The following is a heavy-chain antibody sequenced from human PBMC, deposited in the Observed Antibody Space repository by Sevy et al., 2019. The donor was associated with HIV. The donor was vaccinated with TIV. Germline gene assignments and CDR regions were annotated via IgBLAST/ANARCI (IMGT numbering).Heavy chain of an antibody. J-gene: IGHJ4*02. D-gene: IGHD6-19*01. V-gene: IGHV4-38-2*01. CDR3: ARAIGTQVAGLYYFDY. CDR1: GYSISSDYY. Sequence: SETLSLTCAVSGYSISSDYYCGWIRQPPGKGLEWIGSIYHSGHSYYNPSLKSRVTISVDTSKNQFSLKLSSVTAADTAVYYCARAIGTQVAGLYYFDYWGQGTLVTVSS. CDR2: IYHSGHS.